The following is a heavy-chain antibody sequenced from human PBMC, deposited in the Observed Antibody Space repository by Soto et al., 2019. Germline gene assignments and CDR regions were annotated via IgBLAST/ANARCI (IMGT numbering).Heavy chain of an antibody. CDR1: GYSINTNNYY. CDR3: ATGSGSYLAIPHDY. J-gene: IGHJ4*02. CDR2: VHFLGDT. V-gene: IGHV4-39*01. D-gene: IGHD1-26*01. Sequence: QVQLQESGPGLVKPSETLSLTCTVSGYSINTNNYYWGWIRQPPGQGLEWNGSVHFLGDTYYNPSLQSRVTISVHTSNNQFSLKLKSMTATDTAVYYCATGSGSYLAIPHDYWGRGTLVTVSS.